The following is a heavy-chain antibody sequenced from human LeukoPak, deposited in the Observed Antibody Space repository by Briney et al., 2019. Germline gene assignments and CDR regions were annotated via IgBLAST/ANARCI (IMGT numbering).Heavy chain of an antibody. Sequence: GGSLRLSCAASGFTFSSYGMHWARQAPGKGLEWVAFIRYDGSNKYYADSVKGRLTISRDNSKNTLYLQMNSLRAEDTAVYYCARDYGSGIDYWGQGTLVTVSS. J-gene: IGHJ4*02. D-gene: IGHD3-10*01. V-gene: IGHV3-30*02. CDR2: IRYDGSNK. CDR1: GFTFSSYG. CDR3: ARDYGSGIDY.